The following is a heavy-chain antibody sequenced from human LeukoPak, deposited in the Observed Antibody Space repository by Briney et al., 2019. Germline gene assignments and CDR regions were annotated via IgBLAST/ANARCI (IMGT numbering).Heavy chain of an antibody. D-gene: IGHD2-21*01. Sequence: GGSLRLSCAASGFTFSSYAMSWVRQAPGKGLEWVSAISGSGGSTYYADSVKGRFTISRDNSKNTLFLQMNSLGAEDSAVYYCAKDYVVGSIDYWGQGTLVTVSS. J-gene: IGHJ4*02. CDR2: ISGSGGST. CDR1: GFTFSSYA. V-gene: IGHV3-23*01. CDR3: AKDYVVGSIDY.